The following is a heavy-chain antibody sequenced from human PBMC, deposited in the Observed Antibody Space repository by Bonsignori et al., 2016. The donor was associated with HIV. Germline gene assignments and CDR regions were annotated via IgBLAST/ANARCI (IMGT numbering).Heavy chain of an antibody. CDR3: ASGSAVAGYYYYYGMDV. CDR1: GGSFSGYY. Sequence: QVQLQQWGAGLLKPSETLSLTCAVYGGSFSGYYWSWIRQPPGKGLEWIGEINHSGSTNYNPSLKSRVTISVDTSKNQFSLKLSSVTAADTAVYYCASGSAVAGYYYYYGMDVWGQETTVTVSS. J-gene: IGHJ6*02. V-gene: IGHV4-34*01. CDR2: INHSGST. D-gene: IGHD6-19*01.